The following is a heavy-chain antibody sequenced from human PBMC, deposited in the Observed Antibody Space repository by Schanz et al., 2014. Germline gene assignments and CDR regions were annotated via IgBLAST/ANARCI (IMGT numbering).Heavy chain of an antibody. D-gene: IGHD3-3*01. Sequence: EVQLVQSGGGLVQPGGSLRLSCAASGFTFSSYGMHWVRQAPGKGLEWVSGISGSGGSTYDADSVKGRFTISRDNSKTTLYLQMNSLTAEDTAVYYCARGVRIDYWGQGTLVNVSS. J-gene: IGHJ4*02. CDR2: ISGSGGST. V-gene: IGHV3-23*04. CDR3: ARGVRIDY. CDR1: GFTFSSYG.